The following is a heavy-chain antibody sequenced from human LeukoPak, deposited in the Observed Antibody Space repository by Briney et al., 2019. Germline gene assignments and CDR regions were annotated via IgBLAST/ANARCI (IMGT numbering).Heavy chain of an antibody. V-gene: IGHV4-39*07. CDR2: MYHSGNT. CDR1: GGSISSSRYY. CDR3: ARKESGSNYYFDY. J-gene: IGHJ4*02. D-gene: IGHD2-15*01. Sequence: PSETLSLTCTVSGGSISSSRYYWGWIRQPPGKGLEWIGSMYHSGNTYYNPSLKSRVTISVDTSKNQFSLKLSSVTAADTAVYYCARKESGSNYYFDYWGQGTLVTVSS.